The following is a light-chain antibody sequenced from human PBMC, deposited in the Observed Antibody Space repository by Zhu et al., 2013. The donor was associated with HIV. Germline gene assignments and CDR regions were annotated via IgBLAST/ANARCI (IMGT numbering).Light chain of an antibody. V-gene: IGKV3-20*01. J-gene: IGKJ2*01. CDR2: GAS. CDR1: HTVRNNY. CDR3: QQYGSSPYT. Sequence: EIVMTQSPVTLSVSPGEKATLSCRASHTVRNNYLAWFLQKPGQAPRLLIYGASSRATGIPDRFSGSGSATEFTLTISRLEPEDFAVYYCQQYGSSPYTFGQGTKLEIK.